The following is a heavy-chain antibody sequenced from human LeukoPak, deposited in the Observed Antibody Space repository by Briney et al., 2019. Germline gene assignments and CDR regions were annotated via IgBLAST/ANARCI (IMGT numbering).Heavy chain of an antibody. V-gene: IGHV3-7*01. CDR3: ARNHYYYDSSGYLY. D-gene: IGHD3-22*01. J-gene: IGHJ4*02. CDR1: GFTFSSYW. Sequence: PGGSLRLSCAASGFTFSSYWISWVRQAPGKGLEWVANIKQDGSEKYYVDSVKGRFTISRDNAKNSLYLQMNSRRAEDTAVYYCARNHYYYDSSGYLYWGQGTLVTVSS. CDR2: IKQDGSEK.